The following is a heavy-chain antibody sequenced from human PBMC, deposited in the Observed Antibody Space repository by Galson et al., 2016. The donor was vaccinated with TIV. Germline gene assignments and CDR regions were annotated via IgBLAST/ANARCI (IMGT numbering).Heavy chain of an antibody. D-gene: IGHD6-19*01. J-gene: IGHJ4*02. CDR1: GFTFADNA. CDR3: ARLYYSSGWNFDY. CDR2: ISWNSGRV. V-gene: IGHV3-9*01. Sequence: SLRLSCAASGFTFADNAMHWVRQRPGKGLEWVSSISWNSGRVGYVDSVKGRFTISRDNAKNSLYLQMNSLRAEDTAVYYCARLYYSSGWNFDYWGQGTLVTVSS.